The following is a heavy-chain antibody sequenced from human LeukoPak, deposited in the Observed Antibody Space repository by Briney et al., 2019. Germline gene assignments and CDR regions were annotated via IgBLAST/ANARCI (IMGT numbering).Heavy chain of an antibody. Sequence: SETLSLTCTVSGGSINTYYWSWIRQPAGKGLEWIGRIYTSGSTNYNPSLKSRVTISIDKSKNQLSLKLSSVTAADTAVYYCARDLWRFSPWGQGTLVTVSS. V-gene: IGHV4-4*07. CDR2: IYTSGST. CDR1: GGSINTYY. CDR3: ARDLWRFSP. J-gene: IGHJ5*02. D-gene: IGHD2/OR15-2a*01.